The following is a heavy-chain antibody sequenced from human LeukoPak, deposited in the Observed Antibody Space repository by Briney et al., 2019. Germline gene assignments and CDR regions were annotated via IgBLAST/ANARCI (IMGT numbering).Heavy chain of an antibody. CDR2: MNPNSGNT. V-gene: IGHV1-8*01. Sequence: ASVKVSCKASGYTFTSYDINWVRQATGQGLEWMGWMNPNSGNTGYAQKFQGRVTMTRNTSISTAYMELSSLRSEDTAVYYCARDYYDFWSGYYSANWFDPWGQGTLVTVSS. CDR3: ARDYYDFWSGYYSANWFDP. J-gene: IGHJ5*02. CDR1: GYTFTSYD. D-gene: IGHD3-3*01.